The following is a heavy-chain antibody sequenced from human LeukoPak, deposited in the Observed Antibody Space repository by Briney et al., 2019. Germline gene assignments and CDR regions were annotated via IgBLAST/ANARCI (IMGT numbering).Heavy chain of an antibody. J-gene: IGHJ4*02. V-gene: IGHV4-59*01. CDR1: GGSITNYY. D-gene: IGHD3-22*01. Sequence: PSETLSLTCTVSGGSITNYYWSWIRQPPGKGLEWIGNIYYSGSTNYNPSLKSRVTISVDTSKNQFSLKLSSVTAADTAVYYCASSYDSSGYYYAHFDYWGQGTLVTVSS. CDR3: ASSYDSSGYYYAHFDY. CDR2: IYYSGST.